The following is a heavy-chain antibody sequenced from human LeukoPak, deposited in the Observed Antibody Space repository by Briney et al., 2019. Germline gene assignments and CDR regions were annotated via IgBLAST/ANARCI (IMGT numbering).Heavy chain of an antibody. D-gene: IGHD5-24*01. CDR1: GGSISSYY. CDR3: AREIDGYNSCWFDP. Sequence: SETLSLTCTVSGGSISSYYWSWIRQPPGKGLEWIGYIYYSGSTNYNPSLKSRVTISVDTSKNQFSLKLSSVTAADTAVYYCAREIDGYNSCWFDPWGQGTLVTVSS. CDR2: IYYSGST. V-gene: IGHV4-59*01. J-gene: IGHJ5*02.